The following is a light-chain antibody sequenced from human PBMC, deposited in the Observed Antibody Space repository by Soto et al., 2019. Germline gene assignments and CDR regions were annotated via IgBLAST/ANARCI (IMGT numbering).Light chain of an antibody. J-gene: IGLJ2*01. Sequence: QSVLTQPPSVSAAPGQKVTISCSGSSSNIGNNYVSWYQQLPGTAPKLLIYDKNNRPSGIPDRFSGSKSGTSATLGITGLQTGDEADYYCGTWDSSLSALFGGGTKRTVL. CDR2: DKN. CDR3: GTWDSSLSAL. CDR1: SSNIGNNY. V-gene: IGLV1-51*01.